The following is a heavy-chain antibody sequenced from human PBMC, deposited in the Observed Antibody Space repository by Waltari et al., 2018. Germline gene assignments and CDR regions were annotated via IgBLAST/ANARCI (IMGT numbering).Heavy chain of an antibody. J-gene: IGHJ4*02. CDR3: ARSLGDPDYFDY. CDR1: GGSIISSNYY. V-gene: IGHV4-39*01. CDR2: IYNSAIT. D-gene: IGHD2-21*02. Sequence: HLQLQESGPGLVKPSETLSLTCTVPGGSIISSNYYWGWIRQPPGKGLEWIGSIYNSAITYYNPSLKSRVTISVDTSKHQFSLRLSSVTAADTAVYYCARSLGDPDYFDYWGQGTLVTVSS.